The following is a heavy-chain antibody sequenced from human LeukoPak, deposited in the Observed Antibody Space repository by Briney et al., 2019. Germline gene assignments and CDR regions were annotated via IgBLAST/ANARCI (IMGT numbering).Heavy chain of an antibody. CDR1: GFTFSTYE. CDR3: TRGRGSTAR. CDR2: ISSSGGTI. J-gene: IGHJ4*02. Sequence: GGSLRLSCAASGFTFSTYEMNWVRQAPGKGLEWVSYISSSGGTIYYADSVRGRFTISRDSSKNSLYLQMNSLRAEDTAVYFCTRGRGSTARWGQGTLVTVSS. D-gene: IGHD1-26*01. V-gene: IGHV3-48*03.